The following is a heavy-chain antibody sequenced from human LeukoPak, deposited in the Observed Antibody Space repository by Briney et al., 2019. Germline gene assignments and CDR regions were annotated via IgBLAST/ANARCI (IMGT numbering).Heavy chain of an antibody. CDR1: GFTLSSNY. Sequence: GGSLRLFGAASGFTLSSNYMSWVRQAPGKGLKWLSVIYSGSGPTYYADSVKGRFTISRDNSKNTLYLQMNSLRAEDTAVYYCPRDAVTTAYYYKYGTDVWGQETTVTVSS. J-gene: IGHJ6*02. CDR3: PRDAVTTAYYYKYGTDV. V-gene: IGHV3-66*01. D-gene: IGHD4-17*01. CDR2: IYSGSGPT.